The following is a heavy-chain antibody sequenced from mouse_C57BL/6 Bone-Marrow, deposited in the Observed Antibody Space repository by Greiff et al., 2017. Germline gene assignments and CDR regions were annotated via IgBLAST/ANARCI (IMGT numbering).Heavy chain of an antibody. D-gene: IGHD2-1*01. J-gene: IGHJ4*01. CDR1: GYTFTDYE. CDR3: TIYYGKGDYAMDY. V-gene: IGHV1-15*01. Sequence: QVQLQQSGAELVRPGASVTLSCKASGYTFTDYEMHWVKQTPVHGLEWIGAIDPETGGTAYNQKFKGKAILTADKSSSTAYMELRSLTSEDSAVYDSTIYYGKGDYAMDYWGQGTTLTVSS. CDR2: IDPETGGT.